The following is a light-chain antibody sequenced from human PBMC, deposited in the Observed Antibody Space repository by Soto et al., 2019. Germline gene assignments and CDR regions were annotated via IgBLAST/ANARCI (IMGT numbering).Light chain of an antibody. V-gene: IGLV2-8*01. CDR2: EVR. CDR1: RSYVGSYNY. CDR3: SAYVGSDNFSV. Sequence: QSVLTHPPSAALSPAQSGTVSCSGTRSYVGSYNYVSWFQQHPDEAPKLIIYEVRQRPPGLPDRFSGSKSRNTASLTLSGLKAEDDAEYHRSAYVGSDNFSVFGTGTKDTGL. J-gene: IGLJ1*01.